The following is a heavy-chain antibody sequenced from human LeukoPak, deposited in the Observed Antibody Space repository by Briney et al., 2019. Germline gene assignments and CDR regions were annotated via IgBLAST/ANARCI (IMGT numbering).Heavy chain of an antibody. CDR1: GGSISSYY. CDR3: ARDYCSGGSCYSTFFDY. V-gene: IGHV4-4*07. Sequence: SETLSLTCTVSGGSISSYYWSWIRQPAGKGLEWIGRIYTSGSTNYNPSLKSRVTTSVDTSKNQFSLKLSSVTAADTAVYYCARDYCSGGSCYSTFFDYWGQGTLVTVSS. D-gene: IGHD2-15*01. J-gene: IGHJ4*02. CDR2: IYTSGST.